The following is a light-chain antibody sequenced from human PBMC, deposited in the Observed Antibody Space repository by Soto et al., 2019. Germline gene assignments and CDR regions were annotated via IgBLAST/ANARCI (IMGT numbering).Light chain of an antibody. CDR2: KAS. CDR3: QHYNSYLYT. J-gene: IGKJ2*01. CDR1: QNISRW. Sequence: DIQMTQSPSTLSASIGDRVTITCRASQNISRWLAWYQQKPGKAPNLLIYKASNLQSGVPSRFSGSGSGTEFTLTISSLQPDDFASYYCQHYNSYLYTFGQGTNLEIK. V-gene: IGKV1-5*03.